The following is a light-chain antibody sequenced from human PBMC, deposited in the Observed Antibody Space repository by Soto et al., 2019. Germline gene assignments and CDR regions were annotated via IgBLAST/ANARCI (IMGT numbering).Light chain of an antibody. CDR3: AAWDDSLSGLYV. Sequence: QSVLTQPPSASGTPGQRVTISCSGDSANIGSNYVYWYQQLPGTAPKLLIYTDNLRPSGVPDRFSGSRSGTSASLAISGLRSEDEADYYCAAWDDSLSGLYVFGTGTKLT. J-gene: IGLJ1*01. CDR1: SANIGSNY. CDR2: TDN. V-gene: IGLV1-47*01.